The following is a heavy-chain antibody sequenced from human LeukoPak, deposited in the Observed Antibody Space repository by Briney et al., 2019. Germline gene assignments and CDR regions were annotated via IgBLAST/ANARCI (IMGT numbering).Heavy chain of an antibody. CDR1: GYTFTGYY. D-gene: IGHD3-3*01. J-gene: IGHJ3*02. CDR2: INPNSGGT. Sequence: ASVKVSCKASGYTFTGYYMHWVRRAPGQGLEWMGWINPNSGGTNYAQKFQGRVTMTRDTSISTAYMELSRLRSDDTAVYYCARVRFLEWLDAFDIWGQGTMVTVSS. V-gene: IGHV1-2*02. CDR3: ARVRFLEWLDAFDI.